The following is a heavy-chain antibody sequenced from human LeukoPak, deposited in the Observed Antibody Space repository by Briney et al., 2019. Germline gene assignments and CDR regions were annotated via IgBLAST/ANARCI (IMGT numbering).Heavy chain of an antibody. CDR2: IYPHDSDT. V-gene: IGHV5-51*01. J-gene: IGHJ4*02. CDR1: GYNFPKSW. D-gene: IGHD3-10*01. CDR3: ARHSTSASGTYALDY. Sequence: GESLKISCKASGYNFPKSWIGWVRQMPGKGLEWMGIIYPHDSDTRCSPSFQGQVTISADKSNTTAYLQWSSLKASDTAIYYCARHSTSASGTYALDYWGQGTLVAVSS.